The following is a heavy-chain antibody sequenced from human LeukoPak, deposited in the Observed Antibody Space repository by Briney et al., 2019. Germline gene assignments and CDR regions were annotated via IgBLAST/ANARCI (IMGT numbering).Heavy chain of an antibody. D-gene: IGHD4-23*01. CDR3: AGRAATVVTHDAFDI. Sequence: PSETLSLTCTVSGGSISSYYWSWIRQPPGKGLEWIGNIYYSGSTNYNPSLKSRVTISIDTSKNHFSLRLSSVTAADTAVYYCAGRAATVVTHDAFDIWGQGTMVTVSS. J-gene: IGHJ3*02. CDR1: GGSISSYY. CDR2: IYYSGST. V-gene: IGHV4-59*08.